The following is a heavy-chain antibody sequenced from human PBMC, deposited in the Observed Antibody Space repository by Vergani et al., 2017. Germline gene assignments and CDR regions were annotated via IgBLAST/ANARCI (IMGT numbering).Heavy chain of an antibody. CDR1: GYTFTSYY. CDR3: ARDGVVAATREYNWFDP. V-gene: IGHV1-46*01. J-gene: IGHJ5*02. Sequence: QVQLVQSGAEVKKPGASVKVSCKASGYTFTSYYMHWVRQAPGQGLEWMGIINPSGGSTSYAQKFQGRVTMTRDTSTSTVYMELSSLRSEDTAVYYCARDGVVAATREYNWFDPWGQGTLVTVSS. CDR2: INPSGGST. D-gene: IGHD2-15*01.